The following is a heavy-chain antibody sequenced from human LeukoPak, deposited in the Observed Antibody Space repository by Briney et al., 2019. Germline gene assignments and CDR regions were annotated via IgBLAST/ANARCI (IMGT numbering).Heavy chain of an antibody. CDR2: TYYRSKWYN. CDR1: GDSVSRNSAT. CDR3: ARAVLWFGDLDYYYYMDV. Sequence: SQTLSLTCAISGDSVSRNSATWNWVRQSPARGLEWLGRTYYRSKWYNDYAVSVKSRITINPDTSKNQFSLQLNSVTPEDTAVYYCARAVLWFGDLDYYYYMDVWGKGTTVTVSS. J-gene: IGHJ6*03. D-gene: IGHD3-10*01. V-gene: IGHV6-1*01.